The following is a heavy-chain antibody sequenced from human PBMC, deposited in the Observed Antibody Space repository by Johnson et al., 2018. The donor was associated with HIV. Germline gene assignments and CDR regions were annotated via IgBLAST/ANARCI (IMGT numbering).Heavy chain of an antibody. V-gene: IGHV3-30*19. J-gene: IGHJ3*02. CDR1: GFSFSSYG. D-gene: IGHD6-25*01. CDR3: ARDLYSSVGKKDAFDS. Sequence: QVQVLESGGGVVQPGRSLRLSCAASGFSFSSYGMHWVRQAPGKGLEWVAVISYDGSNKYYADSVKGRFTISRDNSKNTLYLQMNSLRAEDTAVYYCARDLYSSVGKKDAFDSWGQGTMVTVSS. CDR2: ISYDGSNK.